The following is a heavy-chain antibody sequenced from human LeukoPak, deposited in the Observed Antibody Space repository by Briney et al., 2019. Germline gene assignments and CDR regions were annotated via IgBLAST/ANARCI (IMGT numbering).Heavy chain of an antibody. CDR1: GFTFSSYS. CDR2: ISSSGSTI. V-gene: IGHV3-48*04. J-gene: IGHJ4*02. D-gene: IGHD3-22*01. Sequence: GGSLRLSCAASGFTFSSYSMNWVRQAPGKGLEWVSYISSSGSTIYYADSVKGRFTISRDNAKNSLYLQMNSLRAEDTAVYYCARDSGYYTGHTCDYGDQGTLVTVS. CDR3: ARDSGYYTGHTCDY.